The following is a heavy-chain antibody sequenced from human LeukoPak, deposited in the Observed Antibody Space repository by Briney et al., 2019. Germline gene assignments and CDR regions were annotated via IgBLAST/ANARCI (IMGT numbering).Heavy chain of an antibody. Sequence: ASVKVSCKTSGYTFTKYLIHWVRQAPGQGLEWVGTINPNGDATNYAPRLQGRLTLTQDTSTSTVYMELRGLTPDDTAVYYCARPLFCAFDNCGYWLDPWVPGTLVTVSS. D-gene: IGHD1-20*01. CDR1: GYTFTKYL. J-gene: IGHJ5*02. V-gene: IGHV1-46*03. CDR2: INPNGDAT. CDR3: ARPLFCAFDNCGYWLDP.